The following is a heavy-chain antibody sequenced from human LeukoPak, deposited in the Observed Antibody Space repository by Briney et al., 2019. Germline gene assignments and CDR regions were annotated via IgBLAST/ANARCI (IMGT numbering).Heavy chain of an antibody. CDR1: GYSISSGYY. V-gene: IGHV4-38-2*02. Sequence: SETLSLTCTVAGYSISSGYYWGWIRQPPGKGLEWIGNFYHSGLTYYNPSLKSRVTISVDTSKNQFSLKLSSVTAADTAVYYCARAVLSYYYMDVWGKGTTVTVSS. J-gene: IGHJ6*03. D-gene: IGHD2-8*01. CDR2: FYHSGLT. CDR3: ARAVLSYYYMDV.